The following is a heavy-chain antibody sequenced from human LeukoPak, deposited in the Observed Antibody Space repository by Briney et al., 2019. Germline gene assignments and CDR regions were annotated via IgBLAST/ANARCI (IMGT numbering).Heavy chain of an antibody. CDR1: GFTFSNAW. J-gene: IGHJ4*02. CDR2: IKSKTDGGTT. V-gene: IGHV3-15*01. Sequence: PGGSLRLSCAASGFTFSNAWMSWVRQAPGKGLEWVGRIKSKTDGGTTDYAAPVKGRFTISRDDSKNTLYLQMNSLKTEDTAVYYCTTDRWTYYDFWSGYYTGDYWGQGTLVTVSS. CDR3: TTDRWTYYDFWSGYYTGDY. D-gene: IGHD3-3*01.